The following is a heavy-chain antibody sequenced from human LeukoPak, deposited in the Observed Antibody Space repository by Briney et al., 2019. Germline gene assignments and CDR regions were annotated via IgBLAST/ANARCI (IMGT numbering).Heavy chain of an antibody. CDR1: GGSFSGYY. J-gene: IGHJ4*02. V-gene: IGHV4-34*01. CDR3: ARSSVLRAWYYFDY. D-gene: IGHD2-8*02. CDR2: INHSGST. Sequence: TSETLSLTCAVYGGSFSGYYWSWIRQPPGKGLEWIGEINHSGSTNYNPSLKSRVTISVDTSKNQFSLKLSSVTAADTAVYYCARSSVLRAWYYFDYWGQGTLVTVSS.